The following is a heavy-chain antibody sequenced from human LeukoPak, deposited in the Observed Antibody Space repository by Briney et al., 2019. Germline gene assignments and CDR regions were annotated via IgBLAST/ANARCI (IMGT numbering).Heavy chain of an antibody. CDR3: AKCYYDGRGSAFGD. CDR1: GFTLEGFG. V-gene: IGHV3-30*02. J-gene: IGHJ4*02. CDR2: IRYDESQK. Sequence: PGGSLRLSCAASGFTLEGFGMHWVRQAPGKGLEWVAFIRYDESQKLYIDSVKGRFSISRDSSKNLLYLQMNSLRAGDTAVYYCAKCYYDGRGSAFGDWGQGTPVTVSS. D-gene: IGHD3-22*01.